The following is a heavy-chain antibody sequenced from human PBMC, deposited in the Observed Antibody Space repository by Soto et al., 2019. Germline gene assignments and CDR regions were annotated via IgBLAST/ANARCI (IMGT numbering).Heavy chain of an antibody. V-gene: IGHV3-23*01. CDR1: GFTFINYA. J-gene: IGHJ4*02. CDR2: ISGNGANT. Sequence: GGSLRLSCAASGFTFINYAMTWVRQAPGEGLEWVSTISGNGANTHYADSVKGRFSISRDNSKNTLYIQMNSLRADDTAIYYCAKDYGSSRYFFDYWGQGALVTVSS. CDR3: AKDYGSSRYFFDY. D-gene: IGHD6-19*01.